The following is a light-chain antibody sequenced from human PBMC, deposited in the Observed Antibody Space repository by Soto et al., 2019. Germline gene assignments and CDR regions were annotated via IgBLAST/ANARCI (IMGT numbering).Light chain of an antibody. V-gene: IGKV1-5*01. Sequence: DIQMTQSPSTLCASVGDRVTITCRASQSISNRLAWYHQKPGKTPNLLIYDASNLGSGVPSRFSGSGSGTDFTLTISRLEPEDFAVYYCQQYGSSPTTFGQGTKVDI. CDR2: DAS. CDR1: QSISNR. CDR3: QQYGSSPTT. J-gene: IGKJ1*01.